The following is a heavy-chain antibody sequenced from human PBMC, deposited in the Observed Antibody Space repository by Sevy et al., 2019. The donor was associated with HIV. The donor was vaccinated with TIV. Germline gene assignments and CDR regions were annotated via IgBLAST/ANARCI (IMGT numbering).Heavy chain of an antibody. CDR2: IGGSGGST. J-gene: IGHJ4*02. CDR1: GFTFSGYA. Sequence: GESLKISCAASGFTFSGYAMSWVRQAPGKGLKWVSTIGGSGGSTYYADSVKGRFTISRDNSKNTLYLQMNSLRPEDTAVYYCAKRNPLYYFDYWGQGALVTVSS. D-gene: IGHD2-8*01. CDR3: AKRNPLYYFDY. V-gene: IGHV3-23*01.